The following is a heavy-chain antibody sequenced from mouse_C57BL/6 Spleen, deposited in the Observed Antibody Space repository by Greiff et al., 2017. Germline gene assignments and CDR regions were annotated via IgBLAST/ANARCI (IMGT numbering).Heavy chain of an antibody. Sequence: VKLQESGPGLVQPSQSLSITCTVSGFSLTSYGVHWVRQSPGKGLEWLGVIWSGGSTDYNAAFISRLSISKDNSKSQVFFKMNSLQADDTAIYYCARKDYGSSLWFAYWGQGTLVTVSA. V-gene: IGHV2-2*01. CDR1: GFSLTSYG. D-gene: IGHD1-1*01. CDR3: ARKDYGSSLWFAY. CDR2: IWSGGST. J-gene: IGHJ3*01.